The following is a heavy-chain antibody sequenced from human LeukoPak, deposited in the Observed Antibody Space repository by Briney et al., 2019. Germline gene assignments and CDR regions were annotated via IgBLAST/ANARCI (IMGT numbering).Heavy chain of an antibody. CDR3: AKLIAAAVNYYFDY. CDR2: ISGSGGST. CDR1: GFTFSSYA. Sequence: PGGSLRLPCAASGFTFSSYAMSWVRQAPGKGLEWVSAISGSGGSTYYADSVKGRFTISRDNSKNTLYLQMNSLRAEDTAVYYCAKLIAAAVNYYFDYWGQGTLVTVSS. J-gene: IGHJ4*02. V-gene: IGHV3-23*01. D-gene: IGHD6-13*01.